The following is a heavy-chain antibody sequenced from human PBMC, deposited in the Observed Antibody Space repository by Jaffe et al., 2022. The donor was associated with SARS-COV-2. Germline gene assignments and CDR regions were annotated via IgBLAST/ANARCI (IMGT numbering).Heavy chain of an antibody. V-gene: IGHV4-39*01. CDR3: ARQGPGGGDGPSDAFDI. Sequence: QLQLQESGPGLVKPSETLSLTCTVSGGSISSSSYYWGWIRQPPGKGLEWIGSIYYSGSTYYNPSLKSRVTISVDTSKNQFSLKLSSVTAADTAVYYCARQGPGGGDGPSDAFDIWGQGTMVTVSS. D-gene: IGHD2-21*02. J-gene: IGHJ3*02. CDR1: GGSISSSSYY. CDR2: IYYSGST.